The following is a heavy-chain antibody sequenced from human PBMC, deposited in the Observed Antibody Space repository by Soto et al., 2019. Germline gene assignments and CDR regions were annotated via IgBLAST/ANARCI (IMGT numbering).Heavy chain of an antibody. D-gene: IGHD2-2*01. J-gene: IGHJ6*02. V-gene: IGHV3-21*01. CDR3: ARDSSSSFVYYYGTDV. CDR1: GFTFSSYT. Sequence: EVQVVESGGGLVKPGGSLRLSCGVSGFTFSSYTMNWVRQAPGKGLEWVSSISSSSSFIYYGDSVQGRFTISRDNAKNSLYLQMDSLRVEDTAVYYCARDSSSSFVYYYGTDVWGQGTTVTVSS. CDR2: ISSSSSFI.